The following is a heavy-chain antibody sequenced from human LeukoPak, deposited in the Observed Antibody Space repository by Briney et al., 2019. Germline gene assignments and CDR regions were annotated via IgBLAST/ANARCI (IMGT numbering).Heavy chain of an antibody. V-gene: IGHV1-2*02. CDR2: INPNSGGT. Sequence: ASVKVSCKASGYTFTGYYMHWVRQAAGQGLEWMGWINPNSGGTNYAQKFQGRVTMTRDTSISTAYMELSRLRSDDTAVYYCARAEYSSGWFDPWGQGTLVTVSS. CDR3: ARAEYSSGWFDP. D-gene: IGHD6-19*01. CDR1: GYTFTGYY. J-gene: IGHJ5*02.